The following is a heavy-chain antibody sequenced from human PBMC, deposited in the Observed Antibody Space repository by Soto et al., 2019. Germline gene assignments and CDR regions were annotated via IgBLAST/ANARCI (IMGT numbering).Heavy chain of an antibody. J-gene: IGHJ6*02. CDR2: IIPIFGTA. D-gene: IGHD3-10*01. CDR1: GGTFSSYA. Sequence: GASVKVSCKASGGTFSSYAISWVRQAPGQGLEWMGGIIPIFGTANYAQKFQGRVTITADESTSTAYMELSSLRSEDTAVYYCARRRYYGSGSYPPYYYYGMDVWGQGTTVTVSS. CDR3: ARRRYYGSGSYPPYYYYGMDV. V-gene: IGHV1-69*13.